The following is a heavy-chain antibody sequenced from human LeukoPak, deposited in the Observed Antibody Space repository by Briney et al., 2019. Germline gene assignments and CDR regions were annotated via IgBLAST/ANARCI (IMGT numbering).Heavy chain of an antibody. Sequence: GGSLRLSCAASGFTFSSYAMSWVRQAPGKGLEWVSAISGSGGSTYYADSVKGRFTISRDNSKNTLYLQMNSLRAEDTAVYYCAKDFFSRWLVPSSLDYWGQGTLVTVSS. CDR2: ISGSGGST. D-gene: IGHD6-19*01. V-gene: IGHV3-23*01. CDR3: AKDFFSRWLVPSSLDY. J-gene: IGHJ4*02. CDR1: GFTFSSYA.